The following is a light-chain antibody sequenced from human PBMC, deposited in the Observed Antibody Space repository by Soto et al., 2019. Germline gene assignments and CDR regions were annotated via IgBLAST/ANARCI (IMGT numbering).Light chain of an antibody. J-gene: IGKJ3*01. Sequence: DIHMTQSPSSLSASIGDRDSVTCQASQDISKFLNGYQHKPGQAPSVLIYDASKSHFGVPSRFSGSGSGTDFTFTTSSLQPEDNATYYCQQYENRPYTFGPGT. CDR1: QDISKF. CDR3: QQYENRPYT. V-gene: IGKV1-33*01. CDR2: DAS.